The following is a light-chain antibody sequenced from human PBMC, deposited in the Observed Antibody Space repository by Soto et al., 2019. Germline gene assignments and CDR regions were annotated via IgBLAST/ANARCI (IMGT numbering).Light chain of an antibody. CDR2: DVS. CDR1: SSDVGAYNY. J-gene: IGLJ1*01. V-gene: IGLV2-11*01. CDR3: CSYAGRYTHDV. Sequence: QSALTQPRSVSGSPGQSVTISCTGTSSDVGAYNYVSWYQQHPGKGPKLMIYDVSERPSGVPDRFSGSKSGDTASLTISGLQAEDEADYYCCSYAGRYTHDVFGTGTKLTVL.